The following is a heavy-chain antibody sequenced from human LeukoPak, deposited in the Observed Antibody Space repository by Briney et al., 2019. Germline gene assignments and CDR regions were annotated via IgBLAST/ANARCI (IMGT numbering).Heavy chain of an antibody. J-gene: IGHJ4*02. CDR1: GYTFSNYD. Sequence: GASVKVSCKASGYTFSNYDINWVRQAPGQGLEWMGWMNPDSDDADYAQKFQGRFSITMNTSITTAYMVLSSLGFEDTAVYFCTRGWDSWGQGTLVTVSS. CDR3: TRGWDS. CDR2: MNPDSDDA. V-gene: IGHV1-8*01.